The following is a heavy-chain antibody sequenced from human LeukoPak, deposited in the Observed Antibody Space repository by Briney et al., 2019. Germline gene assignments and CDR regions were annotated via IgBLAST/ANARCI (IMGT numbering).Heavy chain of an antibody. D-gene: IGHD3-9*01. CDR3: ARGRLRYFDWLFPYFDY. CDR2: IYYSGST. J-gene: IGHJ4*02. Sequence: PSETLSLTCTVSGGSISSYYWSWIRQPPGKGLEWIGYIYYSGSTNYNPSLKIRVTISVATSKNHFSLKLSSVTAADTAVYYCARGRLRYFDWLFPYFDYWGQGTLVTVSS. CDR1: GGSISSYY. V-gene: IGHV4-59*01.